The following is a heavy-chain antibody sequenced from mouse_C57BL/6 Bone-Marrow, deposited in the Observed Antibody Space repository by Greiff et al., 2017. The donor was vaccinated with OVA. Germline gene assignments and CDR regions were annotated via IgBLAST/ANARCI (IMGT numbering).Heavy chain of an antibody. CDR2: INPSTGGT. CDR3: ARPSYGNFRGY. J-gene: IGHJ4*01. Sequence: EVQLQQSGPELVKPGASVKISCKASGYSFTGYYMNWVKQSPEKSLEWIGEINPSTGGTTYNQKFKAKATLTVDKSSSTAYMQLKSLTSEDSAVYYCARPSYGNFRGYWGQGTSVTVSS. D-gene: IGHD2-1*01. V-gene: IGHV1-42*01. CDR1: GYSFTGYY.